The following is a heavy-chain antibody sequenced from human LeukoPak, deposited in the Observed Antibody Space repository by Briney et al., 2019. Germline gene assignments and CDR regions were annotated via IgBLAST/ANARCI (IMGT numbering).Heavy chain of an antibody. D-gene: IGHD2-15*01. CDR3: ARYSGGPGDPGGFDS. J-gene: IGHJ4*02. CDR2: ITSDGST. Sequence: PGGSLRLSCAASGFTFSNYAMSWVRQAPGKGLEWVSAITSDGSTYFADSVKGRFTISRDNSKNTLYLQMNSLRAEDTAVYYCARYSGGPGDPGGFDSWGQGTLVTVSS. CDR1: GFTFSNYA. V-gene: IGHV3-23*01.